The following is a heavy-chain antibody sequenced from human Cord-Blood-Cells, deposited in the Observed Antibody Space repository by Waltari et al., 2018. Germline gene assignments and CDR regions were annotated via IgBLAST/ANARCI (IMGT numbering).Heavy chain of an antibody. D-gene: IGHD4-4*01. CDR2: INHSGST. V-gene: IGHV4-34*01. Sequence: QVQLQQGGAGLLKPSETLSLTCAVYGGSFSGYYWSWIRQPPGKGLEWIGEINHSGSTNYNPSLKSRVTISVDTSKNQFSLKLSSVTAADTAVYYCATGTVTDAFDIWGQGTMVTVSS. J-gene: IGHJ3*02. CDR3: ATGTVTDAFDI. CDR1: GGSFSGYY.